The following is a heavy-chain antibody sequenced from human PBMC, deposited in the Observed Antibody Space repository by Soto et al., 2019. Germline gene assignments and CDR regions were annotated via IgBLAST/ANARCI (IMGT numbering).Heavy chain of an antibody. CDR2: IIPILGIA. J-gene: IGHJ4*02. V-gene: IGHV1-69*08. CDR1: GGTFSSYT. D-gene: IGHD2-21*01. CDR3: ARDPSAGDSAGY. Sequence: QVQLVQSGAEVKKPGSSVKVSCKASGGTFSSYTISWVRQAPGQGLEWMGRIIPILGIANYAEKFQGRVTITADKSTSTAYMELSSLRSEDTAVYYCARDPSAGDSAGYWGQGTLVTVSS.